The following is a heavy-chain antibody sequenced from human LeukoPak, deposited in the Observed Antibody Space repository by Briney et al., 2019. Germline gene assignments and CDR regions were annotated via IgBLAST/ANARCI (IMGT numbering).Heavy chain of an antibody. CDR3: ARDVGSIAATPYYFDY. V-gene: IGHV1-18*01. Sequence: ASVKVSCKASGYTFTSYGISWVRQAPGQGLEWMGWISAYNGNTNYAQKLQGRVTMTTDTPTSTAYMELRSLRSDDTAVYYCARDVGSIAATPYYFDYWGQGTLVTVSS. CDR1: GYTFTSYG. CDR2: ISAYNGNT. D-gene: IGHD6-13*01. J-gene: IGHJ4*02.